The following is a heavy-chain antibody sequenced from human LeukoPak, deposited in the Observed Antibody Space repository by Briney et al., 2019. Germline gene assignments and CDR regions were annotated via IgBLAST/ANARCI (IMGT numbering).Heavy chain of an antibody. V-gene: IGHV3-21*04. CDR1: GFTFSSYS. Sequence: GGSLRLSCAASGFTFSSYSMNWVRQAPGKGLEWVSSISSSSSYIYYADSVKGRFTISRDNAKNSLYLQMNSLRAEDTAVYYCARAGGQLGAIDYWGQGTLVTVSS. D-gene: IGHD6-6*01. J-gene: IGHJ4*02. CDR3: ARAGGQLGAIDY. CDR2: ISSSSSYI.